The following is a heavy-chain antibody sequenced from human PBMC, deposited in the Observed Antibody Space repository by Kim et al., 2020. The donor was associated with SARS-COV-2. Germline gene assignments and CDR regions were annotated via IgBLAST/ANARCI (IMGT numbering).Heavy chain of an antibody. CDR2: IYSGGST. Sequence: GGSLRLSCAASGFTVSSNYMSWVRQAPGKGLEWVSVIYSGGSTYYADSVKGRFTISRDNSKNTLYLQMNSLRAEDTAVYYCARDKAGEGSGSYYRVYWGQGTLVTVSS. V-gene: IGHV3-53*01. CDR1: GFTVSSNY. D-gene: IGHD3-10*01. CDR3: ARDKAGEGSGSYYRVY. J-gene: IGHJ4*02.